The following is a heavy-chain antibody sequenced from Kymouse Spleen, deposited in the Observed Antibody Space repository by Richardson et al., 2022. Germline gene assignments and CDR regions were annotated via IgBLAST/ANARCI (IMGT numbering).Heavy chain of an antibody. V-gene: IGHV3-48*02. CDR2: ISSSSSTI. J-gene: IGHJ1*01. CDR1: GFTFSSYS. Sequence: EVQLVESGGGLVQPGGSLRLSCAASGFTFSSYSMNWVRQAPGKGLEWVSYISSSSSTIYYADSVKGRFTISRDNAKNSLYLQMNSLRDEDTAVYYCAREGRSSSSGYFQHWGQGTLVTVSS. D-gene: IGHD6-6*01. CDR3: AREGRSSSSGYFQH.